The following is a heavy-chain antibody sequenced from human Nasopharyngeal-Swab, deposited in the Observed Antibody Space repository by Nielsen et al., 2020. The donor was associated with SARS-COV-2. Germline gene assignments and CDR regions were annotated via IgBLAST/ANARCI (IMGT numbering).Heavy chain of an antibody. V-gene: IGHV1-24*01. D-gene: IGHD2-15*01. Sequence: ASVKVSCKVSGDTLTELSMHWVRQAPGKGLEWMGGFDPRDGQTVCAQKFQGRVTMTEDTSTDTAYMELSGLTSDDTAVYYCATDRRWNYYYGMEVWGQGTTVTVSS. J-gene: IGHJ6*02. CDR1: GDTLTELS. CDR3: ATDRRWNYYYGMEV. CDR2: FDPRDGQT.